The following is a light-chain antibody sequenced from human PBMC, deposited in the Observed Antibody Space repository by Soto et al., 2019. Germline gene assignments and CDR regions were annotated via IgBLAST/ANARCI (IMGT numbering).Light chain of an antibody. Sequence: EVVMRQSPAALGVSPGEDATRSCRASQGIGDTLAWYQHKPGQTPRLLIYDTSTRATGVPTRFSGSRSGAEFTLTINSLQSEDFAVYYCQPYNNWPLTFGGGTKVDIK. CDR2: DTS. J-gene: IGKJ4*01. CDR3: QPYNNWPLT. V-gene: IGKV3-15*01. CDR1: QGIGDT.